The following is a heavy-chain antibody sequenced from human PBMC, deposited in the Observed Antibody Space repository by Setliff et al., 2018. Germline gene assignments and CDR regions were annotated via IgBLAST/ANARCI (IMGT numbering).Heavy chain of an antibody. CDR3: ARTRRYSGYDLSFTYYYYYYMDV. Sequence: PSETLSLTCTVSGGSISSYYWSWIRQPPGKGLEWIGYIYYSGSTNYNPSLKSRVTISVDTSKNQFSLKLSSVTAADTAVYYCARTRRYSGYDLSFTYYYYYYMDVWGKGTTVTVSS. CDR2: IYYSGST. CDR1: GGSISSYY. J-gene: IGHJ6*03. D-gene: IGHD5-12*01. V-gene: IGHV4-59*08.